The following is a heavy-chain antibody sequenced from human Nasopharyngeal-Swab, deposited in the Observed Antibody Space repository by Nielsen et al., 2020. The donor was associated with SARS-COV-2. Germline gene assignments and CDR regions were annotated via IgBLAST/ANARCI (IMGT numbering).Heavy chain of an antibody. Sequence: GESLKISCAASGFTFSSYAMSWVRQAPGKGLEWVSAISGSGGSTYYADSVKGRFTISRDNSKNTLYLQMNSLRAEDTAVNYCAKDQATSIVGADDAFDIWGQGTMVTVSS. J-gene: IGHJ3*02. CDR2: ISGSGGST. D-gene: IGHD1-26*01. CDR3: AKDQATSIVGADDAFDI. CDR1: GFTFSSYA. V-gene: IGHV3-23*01.